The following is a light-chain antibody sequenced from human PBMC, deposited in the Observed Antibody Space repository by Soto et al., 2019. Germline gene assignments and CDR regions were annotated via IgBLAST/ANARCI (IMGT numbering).Light chain of an antibody. J-gene: IGLJ3*02. Sequence: QSALTQPASVSGSPGQSITIYCTGTSSDVGSYNYVSWYQQYPGKAPKLMIYEVSNRPSGVPNRFSGSKSGNTASLTISGLQAEDEANYYCSSYASINTRVFGGGTQVTVL. V-gene: IGLV2-14*01. CDR2: EVS. CDR3: SSYASINTRV. CDR1: SSDVGSYNY.